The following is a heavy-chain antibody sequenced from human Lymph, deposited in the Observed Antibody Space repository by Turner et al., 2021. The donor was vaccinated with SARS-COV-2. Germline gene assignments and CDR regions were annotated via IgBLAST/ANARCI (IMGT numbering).Heavy chain of an antibody. CDR3: ARRHSGNYDAFDI. CDR1: GGTFSTYV. Sequence: QVQLVQSGAEVKKPGSSVKVSCKASGGTFSTYVISWVRQAPGQGLEWMGGIIPILGIANDAQKFQGRVKITADKSTSTAYMELSSLRSEDTAVYHCARRHSGNYDAFDIWGQGTMVTVSS. V-gene: IGHV1-69*10. D-gene: IGHD1-26*01. CDR2: IIPILGIA. J-gene: IGHJ3*02.